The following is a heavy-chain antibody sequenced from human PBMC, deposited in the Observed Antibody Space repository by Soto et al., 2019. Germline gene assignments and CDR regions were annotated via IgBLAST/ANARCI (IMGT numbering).Heavy chain of an antibody. J-gene: IGHJ5*02. CDR1: GFTFSSYG. CDR2: ISYDGSNK. CDR3: ATLEGIAVAGTRGEFDP. Sequence: QVQLVESGGGVVQPGRSLRLSCAASGFTFSSYGMHWVRQAPGKGLEWVAVISYDGSNKYYADSVKGRFTISRDNSKNTLYLQMNCLRAEDGAVYYCATLEGIAVAGTRGEFDPWGQGTLVTVSS. D-gene: IGHD6-19*01. V-gene: IGHV3-30*03.